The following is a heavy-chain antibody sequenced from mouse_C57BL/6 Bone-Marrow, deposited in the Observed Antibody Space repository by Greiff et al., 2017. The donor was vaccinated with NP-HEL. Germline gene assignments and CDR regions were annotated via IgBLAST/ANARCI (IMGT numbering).Heavy chain of an antibody. V-gene: IGHV1-72*01. J-gene: IGHJ1*03. CDR1: GYTFTSYW. D-gene: IGHD2-1*01. CDR2: IDPNSGGT. Sequence: QVQLKQPGAELVKPGASVKLSCKASGYTFTSYWMHWVKQRPGRGLEWIGRIDPNSGGTKYNEKFKSKATLTVDKPSSTAYMQLSSLTSEDSAVYYCARRGLLWSYWYFDVWGTGTTVTVSS. CDR3: ARRGLLWSYWYFDV.